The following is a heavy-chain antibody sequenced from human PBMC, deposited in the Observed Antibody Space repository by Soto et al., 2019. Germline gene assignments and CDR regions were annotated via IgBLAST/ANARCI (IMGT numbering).Heavy chain of an antibody. V-gene: IGHV4-34*01. J-gene: IGHJ6*02. CDR1: GGSFSGYY. Sequence: QVQLQQWGAGLLKPSETLSLTCAVYGGSFSGYYWSWIRQPPGKGLEWIGEINHSGSTNYNPSLNGRVAISVDTTKNQFSLKLSSVTAADTAVYYCARGKLGHYGSGTPPYYYYGMDVWGQGTTVTVSS. D-gene: IGHD3-10*01. CDR3: ARGKLGHYGSGTPPYYYYGMDV. CDR2: INHSGST.